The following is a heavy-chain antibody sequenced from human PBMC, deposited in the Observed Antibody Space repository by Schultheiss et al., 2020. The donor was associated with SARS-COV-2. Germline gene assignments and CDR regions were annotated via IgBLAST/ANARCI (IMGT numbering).Heavy chain of an antibody. J-gene: IGHJ3*02. CDR3: ARGLGYSGYDSYDAFDI. V-gene: IGHV4-59*08. D-gene: IGHD5-12*01. Sequence: SETLSLTCTVSGGSISGYYWSWIRQPPGKGLEWIGYIYYDGRTNYNPSLKSRVTISLDTSKNQFSLKLSSVTAADTAVYYCARGLGYSGYDSYDAFDIWGQGTMVTVSS. CDR1: GGSISGYY. CDR2: IYYDGRT.